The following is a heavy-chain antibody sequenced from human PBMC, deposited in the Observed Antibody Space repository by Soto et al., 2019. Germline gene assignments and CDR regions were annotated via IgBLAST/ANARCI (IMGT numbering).Heavy chain of an antibody. J-gene: IGHJ4*02. D-gene: IGHD3-10*01. Sequence: EVLLEESGGDLVQPGGSLRLSCAASGFSVSNNYMTWVRQVPGKGLEWVSVIQDGGSITYADSVRDRFTTSRDSSKNTVFLQMSSLRPEDTAVYFCARGEGSGSNALGQGGQGTLVTVSS. CDR3: ARGEGSGSNALGQ. CDR2: IQDGGSI. CDR1: GFSVSNNY. V-gene: IGHV3-66*01.